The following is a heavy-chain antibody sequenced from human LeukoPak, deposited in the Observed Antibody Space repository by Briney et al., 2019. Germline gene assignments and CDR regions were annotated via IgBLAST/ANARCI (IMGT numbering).Heavy chain of an antibody. Sequence: SETLSLTCTVSGGSISSSSYYWGWIRQPPGKGLEWIGRIYYSGSTYYNPSLKSRVTISVDTSKNQFSLKLSSVTAADTAVYYCARFSYYDSSGYFNSVDYWGQGTLVTVSS. CDR1: GGSISSSSYY. J-gene: IGHJ4*02. V-gene: IGHV4-39*07. D-gene: IGHD3-22*01. CDR2: IYYSGST. CDR3: ARFSYYDSSGYFNSVDY.